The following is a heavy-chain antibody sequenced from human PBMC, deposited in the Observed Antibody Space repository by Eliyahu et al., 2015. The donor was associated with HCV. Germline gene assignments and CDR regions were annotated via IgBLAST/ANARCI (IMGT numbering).Heavy chain of an antibody. CDR3: ARDNCLTCQGGWFDP. Sequence: EVELVESGGDLAQPGGSLRLSXTXSGXXXXRXWMNWVRQXPGKGLEWVANIKHDGSEKYYVDSVKGRFTISRDNSKNSLYLQMNSLRVEDTAVYYCARDNCLTCQGGWFDPWGQGTLVTVSS. CDR1: GXXXXRXW. CDR2: IKHDGSEK. D-gene: IGHD1-26*01. J-gene: IGHJ5*02. V-gene: IGHV3-7*01.